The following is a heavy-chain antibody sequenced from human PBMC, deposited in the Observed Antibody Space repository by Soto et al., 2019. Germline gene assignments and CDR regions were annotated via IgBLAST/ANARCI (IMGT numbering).Heavy chain of an antibody. CDR3: ATAVRTSGWHYCFDY. J-gene: IGHJ4*02. Sequence: PGGSLRLSCAASGFTFSDYYMSWIRQAPGKGLEWVSYISSSSSYTNYADSVKGRFTISRDNAKNSLYLQMSSLRAEDTAVYYCATAVRTSGWHYCFDYWGQGT. D-gene: IGHD6-19*01. CDR2: ISSSSSYT. CDR1: GFTFSDYY. V-gene: IGHV3-11*06.